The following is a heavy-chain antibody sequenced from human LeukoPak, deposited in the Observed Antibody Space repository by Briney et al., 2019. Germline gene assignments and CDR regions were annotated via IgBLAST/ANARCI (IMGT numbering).Heavy chain of an antibody. CDR2: ISGIGVGI. J-gene: IGHJ4*02. Sequence: GGSLRLSCAASGFSFSNYAMSWVRRAPGKGLEWVSAISGIGVGIYYADSVKGRFTISRDNSKNTLYLQMNSLRAEDTALYYCAKDGFDYYDSSGYYYFDYWGQGTLVSVSS. D-gene: IGHD3-22*01. V-gene: IGHV3-23*01. CDR3: AKDGFDYYDSSGYYYFDY. CDR1: GFSFSNYA.